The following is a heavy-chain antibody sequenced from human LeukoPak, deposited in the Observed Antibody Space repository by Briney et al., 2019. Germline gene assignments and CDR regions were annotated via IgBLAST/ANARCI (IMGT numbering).Heavy chain of an antibody. CDR2: GDYSGGT. J-gene: IGHJ4*02. D-gene: IGHD3-22*01. Sequence: SETLSLTCTVSGDSFTSVTDYWAWIRQPPGKGLEWIASGDYSGGTYYNPSLESRVAISADMSKNQISLKLSSVTAADTAVYYCARGRGVVRYYDSSGWWDYWGQGTLVTVSS. CDR1: GDSFTSVTDY. CDR3: ARGRGVVRYYDSSGWWDY. V-gene: IGHV4-39*07.